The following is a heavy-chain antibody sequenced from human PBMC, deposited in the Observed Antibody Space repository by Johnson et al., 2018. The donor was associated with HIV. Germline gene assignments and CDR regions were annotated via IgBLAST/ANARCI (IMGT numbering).Heavy chain of an antibody. CDR2: INADGRST. CDR3: ASPQAGDYPQDDAFHI. Sequence: VQLVESGGGVVQPGGSLRLSCAASGFTFGRYWMHWVRQAPGKGLVWVSRINADGRSTTYADSVKGRFTISRDNAQNTLFLQMNSLRAEDTAVYYCASPQAGDYPQDDAFHIWGQGTVVTVSS. J-gene: IGHJ3*02. D-gene: IGHD4-17*01. V-gene: IGHV3-74*02. CDR1: GFTFGRYW.